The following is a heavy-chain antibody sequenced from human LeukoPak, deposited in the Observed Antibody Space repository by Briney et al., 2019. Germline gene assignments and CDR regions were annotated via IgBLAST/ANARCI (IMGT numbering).Heavy chain of an antibody. V-gene: IGHV3-21*01. Sequence: GGSLRLSCAASGFTFSSYNMNWVRQAPGKGLEWVSSISSSSTYIFYADSVKGRFTISRDNAKNSLYLQMNSLRAEDTVVYYCARDLYRIVVVPHYFDYWGQGTLVTVSS. J-gene: IGHJ4*02. D-gene: IGHD3-22*01. CDR1: GFTFSSYN. CDR3: ARDLYRIVVVPHYFDY. CDR2: ISSSSTYI.